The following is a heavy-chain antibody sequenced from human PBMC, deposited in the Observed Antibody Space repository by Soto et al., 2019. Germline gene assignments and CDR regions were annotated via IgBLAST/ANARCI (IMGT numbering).Heavy chain of an antibody. Sequence: PSQTLALTCVISGDSVSSSSVAWNWVRKSPSRGLEWLGRTYYRSRWYSDFAVSVRGRIVINADTSKNQFSLQLNSVTPEDTAVYFCARSEEDSDYYYYGSEVWGKGTTVNVSS. CDR1: GDSVSSSSVA. D-gene: IGHD2-15*01. V-gene: IGHV6-1*01. CDR2: TYYRSRWYS. CDR3: ARSEEDSDYYYYGSEV. J-gene: IGHJ6*04.